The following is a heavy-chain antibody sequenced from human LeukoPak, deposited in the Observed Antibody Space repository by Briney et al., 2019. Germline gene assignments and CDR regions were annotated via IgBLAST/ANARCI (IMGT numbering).Heavy chain of an antibody. CDR2: IHYSGST. D-gene: IGHD6-13*01. V-gene: IGHV4-39*07. Sequence: SETLSLTCTVSGGSISSSSYYWGWIRQPPGKGLEWIGSIHYSGSTYYNPSLKSRVTISVDTSKNQFSLRLSSVTAADTAVYYCARDTAAAGTGFDYWGQGTLVTVSS. CDR1: GGSISSSSYY. CDR3: ARDTAAAGTGFDY. J-gene: IGHJ4*02.